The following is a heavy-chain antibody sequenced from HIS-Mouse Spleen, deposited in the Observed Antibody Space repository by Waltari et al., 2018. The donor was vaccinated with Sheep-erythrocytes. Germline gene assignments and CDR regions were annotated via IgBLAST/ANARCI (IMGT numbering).Heavy chain of an antibody. CDR2: IIPILGIA. J-gene: IGHJ4*02. D-gene: IGHD1-26*01. V-gene: IGHV1-69*04. CDR3: AQTGATTPHFDY. Sequence: QVQLVQSGAEVKKPGSSVKVSCKASGGTFGSYAISWVRQAPGQGLEWMGRIIPILGIANYAQKFQGRVTITADKSTSTAYMELSSLRSEDTAVYYCAQTGATTPHFDYWGQGTLVTVSS. CDR1: GGTFGSYA.